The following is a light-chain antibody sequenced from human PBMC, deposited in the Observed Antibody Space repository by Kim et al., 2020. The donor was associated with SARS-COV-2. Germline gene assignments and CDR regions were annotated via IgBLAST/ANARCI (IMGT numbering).Light chain of an antibody. CDR1: SSDVGCYNY. V-gene: IGLV2-8*01. J-gene: IGLJ3*02. CDR2: EVS. CDR3: SSYAGSNNWV. Sequence: GQSVTISSTGTSSDVGCYNYVSWYQQHPGKAPKLMIYEVSKRPSGVPDRFSGSKSGNTASLTVSGLQAEDEADYYCSSYAGSNNWVFGGGTKLTVL.